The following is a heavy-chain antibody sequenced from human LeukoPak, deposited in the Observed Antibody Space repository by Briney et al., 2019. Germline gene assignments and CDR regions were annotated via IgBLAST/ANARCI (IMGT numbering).Heavy chain of an antibody. Sequence: SETLSLTCTVSGVSISSSNSYWGWIRQPPGKGLEWIGSIYYSGNTYYNASLKSQVSISIDTSKNHSSLRLTSVTAADTAVYYCARQTGSGLFILPGGQGTLVTVSS. D-gene: IGHD3/OR15-3a*01. CDR3: ARQTGSGLFILP. CDR1: GVSISSSNSY. V-gene: IGHV4-39*01. CDR2: IYYSGNT. J-gene: IGHJ4*02.